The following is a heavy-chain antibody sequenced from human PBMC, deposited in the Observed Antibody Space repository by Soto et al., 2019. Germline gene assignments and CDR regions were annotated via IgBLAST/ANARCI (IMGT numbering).Heavy chain of an antibody. CDR2: ISDSGNT. Sequence: LSLTCSFSGGSISSYSWNWIRQPAGKGLEWIGRISDSGNTNHNPTLQSRVALSLDKSRKQFSLKLTSVTVADTAVYYCEAWSSYYTLDVWGQGTTVTVS. CDR1: GGSISSYS. V-gene: IGHV4-4*07. CDR3: EAWSSYYTLDV. J-gene: IGHJ6*02. D-gene: IGHD3-3*01.